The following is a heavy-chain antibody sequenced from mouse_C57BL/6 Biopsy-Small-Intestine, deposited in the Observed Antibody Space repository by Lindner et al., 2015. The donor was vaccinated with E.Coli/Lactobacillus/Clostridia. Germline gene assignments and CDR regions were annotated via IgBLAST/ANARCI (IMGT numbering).Heavy chain of an antibody. D-gene: IGHD2-10*01. V-gene: IGHV1-42*01. CDR3: ARSYYDNLDY. Sequence: QLQESGPEXVKPGASVKISCKASGYSFTGYYMNWVKQSPEKSLEWIGEINPSTGATSYNQKFKGKATITVDKYSSTAYIQLKSLTSEDSAVYYCARSYYDNLDYWGQGTTLTVSS. J-gene: IGHJ2*01. CDR1: GYSFTGYY. CDR2: INPSTGAT.